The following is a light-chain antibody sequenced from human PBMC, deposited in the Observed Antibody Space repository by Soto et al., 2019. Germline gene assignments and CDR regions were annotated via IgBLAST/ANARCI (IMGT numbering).Light chain of an antibody. Sequence: QPASVSGSPGQSITISCTGTSGDVGGYVSWYQHHPGKAPKLIIYDVSNRPSGVSTRFSGSKTGNTASLIISGLQAEDEADYFCGSYTSATTGVFGGGTKLTVL. J-gene: IGLJ3*02. CDR1: SGDVGGY. CDR2: DVS. V-gene: IGLV2-14*03. CDR3: GSYTSATTGV.